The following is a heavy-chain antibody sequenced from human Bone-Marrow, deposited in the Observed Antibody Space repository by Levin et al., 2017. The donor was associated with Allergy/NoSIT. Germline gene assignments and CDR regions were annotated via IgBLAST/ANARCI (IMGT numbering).Heavy chain of an antibody. J-gene: IGHJ4*02. D-gene: IGHD3-10*01. V-gene: IGHV3-21*01. CDR3: AQWAVRGVIDY. CDR2: ISSSSSYI. Sequence: GGSLRLSCAASGFTFSSYSMNWVRQAPGKGLEWVSSISSSSSYIYYADSVKGRFTISRDNAKNSLYLQMNSLRAEDTAVYYCAQWAVRGVIDYWGQGTLVTVSS. CDR1: GFTFSSYS.